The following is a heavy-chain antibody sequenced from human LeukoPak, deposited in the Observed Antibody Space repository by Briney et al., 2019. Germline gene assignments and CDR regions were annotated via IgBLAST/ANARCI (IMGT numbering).Heavy chain of an antibody. CDR1: GFTFSSYS. V-gene: IGHV3-48*01. Sequence: GGSLRLSCAASGFTFSSYSMNWVRQAPGKGLEWVSYISSSSSTIYYADSVKGRFTISRDNSKNTLYLQMNSLRAEDTAVYYCAKDADYYGSGSYLPFDYWGQGTLVTVSS. CDR3: AKDADYYGSGSYLPFDY. CDR2: ISSSSSTI. J-gene: IGHJ4*02. D-gene: IGHD3-10*01.